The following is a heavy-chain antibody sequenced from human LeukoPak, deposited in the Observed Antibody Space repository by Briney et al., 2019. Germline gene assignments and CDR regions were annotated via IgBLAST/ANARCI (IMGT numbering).Heavy chain of an antibody. D-gene: IGHD2-15*01. J-gene: IGHJ4*02. V-gene: IGHV3-33*01. Sequence: GRSLRLSCAASGFTFSSYGMHWVRQAPGKGLEWVAVIWYDGSNKYYTGSVKGRFTISRDNSKNTLYLQMNSLRAEDTAVYYCARGQYSPDYWGQGTLVTVSS. CDR2: IWYDGSNK. CDR1: GFTFSSYG. CDR3: ARGQYSPDY.